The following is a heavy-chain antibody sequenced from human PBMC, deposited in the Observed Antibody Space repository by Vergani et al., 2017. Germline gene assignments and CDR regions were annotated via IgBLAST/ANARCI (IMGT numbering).Heavy chain of an antibody. CDR2: FDPEDGET. V-gene: IGHV1-24*01. CDR3: ARDQSVVGATYYYYYMDV. J-gene: IGHJ6*03. Sequence: QVQLVQSGAEVKKPGASVKVSCKVSGYTLTELSMHWVRQAPGKGLEWMGGFDPEDGETIYAQKFQGRVTMTEDTSTDTAYMELSSLRSEDTAVYYCARDQSVVGATYYYYYMDVWGKGTTVTVSS. CDR1: GYTLTELS. D-gene: IGHD1-26*01.